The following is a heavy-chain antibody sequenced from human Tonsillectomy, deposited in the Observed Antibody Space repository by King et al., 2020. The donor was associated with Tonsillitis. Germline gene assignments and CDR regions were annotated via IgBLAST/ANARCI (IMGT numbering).Heavy chain of an antibody. CDR1: GFTFSSYW. D-gene: IGHD1-26*01. J-gene: IGHJ3*01. Sequence: VQLVESGGGLVQPGGALRLSCAASGFTFSSYWMSWVRQAPGKGLEWVANIELDGSKKYYVDSVKGRFTISRDNAKNSLYLQMNSLTADDTAVYYCARDHWPAWEPVHGVFDVWGQGTTVTVSS. CDR2: IELDGSKK. V-gene: IGHV3-7*03. CDR3: ARDHWPAWEPVHGVFDV.